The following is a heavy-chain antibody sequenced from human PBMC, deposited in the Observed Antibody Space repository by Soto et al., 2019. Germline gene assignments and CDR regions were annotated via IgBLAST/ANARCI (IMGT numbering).Heavy chain of an antibody. CDR3: ARGRGYSY. Sequence: SETLSLTCAVYGGPFSGYYWSWIRQPPGKGLEWIGEINHSGSTNYNPSLKSRVTISVDTSKNQFSLKLSSVTAADTAVYYCARGRGYSYWGQGTLVTVSS. V-gene: IGHV4-34*01. CDR1: GGPFSGYY. CDR2: INHSGST. J-gene: IGHJ4*02. D-gene: IGHD5-18*01.